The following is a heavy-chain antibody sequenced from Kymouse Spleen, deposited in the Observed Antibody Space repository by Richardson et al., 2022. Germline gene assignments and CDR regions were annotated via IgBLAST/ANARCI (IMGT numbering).Heavy chain of an antibody. D-gene: IGHD3-10*01. V-gene: IGHV3-48*02. CDR2: ISSSSSTI. Sequence: EVQLVESGGGLVQPGGSLRLSCAASGFTFSSYSMNWVRQAPGKGLEWVSYISSSSSTIYYADSVKGRFTISRDNAKNSLYLQMNSLRDEDTAVYYCARDPCITMVRDPSSLYYGMDVWGQGTTVTVSS. CDR3: ARDPCITMVRDPSSLYYGMDV. J-gene: IGHJ6*02. CDR1: GFTFSSYS.